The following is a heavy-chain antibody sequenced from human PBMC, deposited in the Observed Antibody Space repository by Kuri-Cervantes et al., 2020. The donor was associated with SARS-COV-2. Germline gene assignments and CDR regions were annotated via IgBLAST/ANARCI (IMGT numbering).Heavy chain of an antibody. CDR2: IWYDGSNK. Sequence: ILSCAASGFIFSNYGMHWVLQAPGKGLVWVAVIWYDGSNKYYAASVKGRFTISRDDSKNTLYLQMDSLRVDDTAVYYCARDGDYCGQGTLVTVSS. J-gene: IGHJ4*02. CDR1: GFIFSNYG. V-gene: IGHV3-33*08. CDR3: ARDGDY.